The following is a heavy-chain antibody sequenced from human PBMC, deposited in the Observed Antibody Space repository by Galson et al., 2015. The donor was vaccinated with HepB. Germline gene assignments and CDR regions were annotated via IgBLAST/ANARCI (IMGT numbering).Heavy chain of an antibody. Sequence: ETLSLTCTVSGGSISSHYWSWIRQPPGKGLEWIGYIYYSGSTNYNPSLKSRVTISVDTSKNQFSLKLSSVTAADTAVYYCAGLFRDERRWPQVSMTNGMDVWGQGTTVTVSS. CDR1: GGSISSHY. CDR3: AGLFRDERRWPQVSMTNGMDV. J-gene: IGHJ6*02. CDR2: IYYSGST. D-gene: IGHD5-24*01. V-gene: IGHV4-59*08.